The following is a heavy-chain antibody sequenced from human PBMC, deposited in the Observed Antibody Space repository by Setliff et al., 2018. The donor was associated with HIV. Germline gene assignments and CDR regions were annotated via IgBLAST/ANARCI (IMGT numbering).Heavy chain of an antibody. CDR1: GFTFSSYE. J-gene: IGHJ6*03. V-gene: IGHV3-48*03. CDR2: ISSSGNTI. Sequence: GGSLRLSCAASGFTFSSYEMNWVRQVPGKGLEWVSYISSSGNTIYYADSVKGRFSISRDNSKNTLSLQMNSLRAEDTAVYYCAKFPCSSSSCYGGYYYYYMGVWGKGSTVTVSS. D-gene: IGHD2-2*01. CDR3: AKFPCSSSSCYGGYYYYYMGV.